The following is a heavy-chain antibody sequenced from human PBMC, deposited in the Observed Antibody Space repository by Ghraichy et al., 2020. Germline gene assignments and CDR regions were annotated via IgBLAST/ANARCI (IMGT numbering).Heavy chain of an antibody. J-gene: IGHJ6*04. D-gene: IGHD3-16*02. CDR3: ARSRSGGIIITFGGIVARLDV. CDR2: VYYGGTT. CDR1: GDSISSTSYL. V-gene: IGHV4-39*01. Sequence: SETLSLTCAVSGDSISSTSYLWGWIRQPPGQGLEWIGSVYYGGTTYYNPSLKSRVSISVATSKNQFSLNLGSVTAPDTAVYYCARSRSGGIIITFGGIVARLDVWGIGTTVTVSS.